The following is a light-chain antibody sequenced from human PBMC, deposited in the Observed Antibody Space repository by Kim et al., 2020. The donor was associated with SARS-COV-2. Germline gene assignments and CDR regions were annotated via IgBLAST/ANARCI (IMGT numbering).Light chain of an antibody. Sequence: DIVMTQSPLSLPVTPGEPASISCRSSQSLLNSNGYTYLDWYLQKPGQSPQLLIYWGSNRASGVPDRFSGSGSGTDFTLKISRVEAEDVGVYYCMQALQTPLTFGGGTKVDIK. CDR1: QSLLNSNGYTY. V-gene: IGKV2-28*01. J-gene: IGKJ4*01. CDR2: WGS. CDR3: MQALQTPLT.